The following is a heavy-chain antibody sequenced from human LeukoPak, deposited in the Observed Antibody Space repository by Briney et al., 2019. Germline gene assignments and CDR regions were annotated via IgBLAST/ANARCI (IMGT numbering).Heavy chain of an antibody. V-gene: IGHV1-18*01. CDR1: GYTFTSYG. CDR2: ISAYNGNT. D-gene: IGHD6-13*01. J-gene: IGHJ1*01. Sequence: GASVKVSCKASGYTFTSYGISWVRQAPGQGLEWMGWISAYNGNTNYAQKLQGRVTMTTDTSTSTAYMELRSLRSDDTAAYYCARGTAAAAGVKNAEYFQHWGQGTLVTVSS. CDR3: ARGTAAAAGVKNAEYFQH.